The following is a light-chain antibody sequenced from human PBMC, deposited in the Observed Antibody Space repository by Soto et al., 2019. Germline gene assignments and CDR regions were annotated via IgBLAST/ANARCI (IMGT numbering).Light chain of an antibody. Sequence: EIVLTQSPGTLSLSPGERATLSCRASQSVSSSYLAWYQQKPGQAPRLLIYGASSRATGIPDRFSGSGSGTDSTLTISRLEPEDFAVYYCQQYGSSPPTFGQGNKV. CDR2: GAS. V-gene: IGKV3-20*01. CDR1: QSVSSSY. J-gene: IGKJ1*01. CDR3: QQYGSSPPT.